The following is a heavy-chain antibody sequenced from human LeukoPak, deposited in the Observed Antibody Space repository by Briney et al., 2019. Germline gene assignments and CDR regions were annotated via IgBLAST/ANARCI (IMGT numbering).Heavy chain of an antibody. CDR1: GFTVSSNF. CDR2: IYSGGNT. Sequence: GGSLRLSCAASGFTVSSNFMSWVRQAPGKGLEWVSLIYSGGNTYYADSVKGRFTISRDNSKNTLYLQMSSLRAEDTAVYYCARRTAAPENAFDIWGQGTMVTVSS. J-gene: IGHJ3*02. D-gene: IGHD2-21*02. CDR3: ARRTAAPENAFDI. V-gene: IGHV3-53*01.